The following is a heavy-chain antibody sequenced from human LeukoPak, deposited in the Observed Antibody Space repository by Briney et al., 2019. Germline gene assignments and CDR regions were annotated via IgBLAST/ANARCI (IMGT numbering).Heavy chain of an antibody. CDR3: GLGSGRSDFDY. Sequence: GGSLRLSCAASGFTFSSYSMNWVRQAPGKGLEWVSAISGSGGSTYYADSVKGRFTISRDNSKNTLYLQMNSLRAEDTAVYYCGLGSGRSDFDYWGQGTLVTVSS. CDR1: GFTFSSYS. J-gene: IGHJ4*02. V-gene: IGHV3-23*01. D-gene: IGHD3-10*01. CDR2: ISGSGGST.